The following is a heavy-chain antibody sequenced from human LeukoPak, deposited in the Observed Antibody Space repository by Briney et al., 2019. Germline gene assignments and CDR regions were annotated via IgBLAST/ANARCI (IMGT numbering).Heavy chain of an antibody. Sequence: WIRQPPGKGLEWVSYISSSSSTIYYADSVKGRFTISRDNGKNSLYLQMNSLRAEDTAVYYCARDRLHYGEYEKTFDYWGQGTLVTVSS. J-gene: IGHJ4*02. V-gene: IGHV3-48*01. CDR3: ARDRLHYGEYEKTFDY. D-gene: IGHD4-17*01. CDR2: ISSSSSTI.